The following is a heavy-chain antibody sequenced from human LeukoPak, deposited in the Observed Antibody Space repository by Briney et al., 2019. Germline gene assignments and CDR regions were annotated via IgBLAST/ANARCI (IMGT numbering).Heavy chain of an antibody. D-gene: IGHD5-18*01. CDR3: VSPRGFSYGYFDY. J-gene: IGHJ4*02. V-gene: IGHV4-39*01. Sequence: PSETLSLTCTVSGGSISSGSAYWGWIRQPPGKGLEWIGSIYYSKNTYYNPSLKSRVTISADTSKNQFSLTLGSVSATDTAVYYCVSPRGFSYGYFDYWGQGTLVTVSS. CDR1: GGSISSGSAY. CDR2: IYYSKNT.